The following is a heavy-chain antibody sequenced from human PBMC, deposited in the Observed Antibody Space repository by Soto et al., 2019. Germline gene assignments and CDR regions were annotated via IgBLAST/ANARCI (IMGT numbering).Heavy chain of an antibody. J-gene: IGHJ6*02. CDR3: AKVHPHPENYYYYYGMDV. V-gene: IGHV3-30*18. Sequence: GGSLRLSCAASGFTFSSYGMHWVRQAPGKGLEWVAVISYNGSNKYYADSVKGRFTISRDNSKNTLYLQMNSLRAEDTAVYYCAKVHPHPENYYYYYGMDVWGQGTTVTVSS. CDR1: GFTFSSYG. CDR2: ISYNGSNK.